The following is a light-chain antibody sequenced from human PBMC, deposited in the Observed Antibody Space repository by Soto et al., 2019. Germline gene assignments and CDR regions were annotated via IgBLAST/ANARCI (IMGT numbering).Light chain of an antibody. Sequence: DIQMPQSPSSLSASVGDRVTITCRASQSISSYLNWYQQKPGKAPKLLIYAASTLQSGVPSRFSGSGSGTGFTLTITNLQPEDFVTYYCQQTYSGPETFGQGTNLEIK. V-gene: IGKV1-39*01. CDR1: QSISSY. J-gene: IGKJ2*01. CDR3: QQTYSGPET. CDR2: AAS.